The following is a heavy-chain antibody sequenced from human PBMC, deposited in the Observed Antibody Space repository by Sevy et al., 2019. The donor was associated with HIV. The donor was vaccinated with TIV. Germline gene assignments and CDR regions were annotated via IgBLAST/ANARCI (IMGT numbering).Heavy chain of an antibody. Sequence: GGSLRLSCAASGFTFSDYYMSWIRQAPGKGLEWVSYISSSGSTIYYADSVKGRFTISRDNAKNSLYLQMNSLRAEDTAVYYCAKAYSGSYYLPLDYFDYWGQGTLVTVSS. CDR3: AKAYSGSYYLPLDYFDY. D-gene: IGHD1-26*01. J-gene: IGHJ4*02. CDR2: ISSSGSTI. CDR1: GFTFSDYY. V-gene: IGHV3-11*01.